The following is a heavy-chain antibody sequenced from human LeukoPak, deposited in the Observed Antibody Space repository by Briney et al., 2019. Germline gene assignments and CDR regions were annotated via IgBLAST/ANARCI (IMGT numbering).Heavy chain of an antibody. CDR1: GGSISSSSYY. CDR2: IYYSGST. J-gene: IGHJ5*02. V-gene: IGHV4-39*02. D-gene: IGHD1-26*01. Sequence: TASETLSLTCTVSGGSISSSSYYWGWIRQPPGKGLEWIGSIYYSGSTYYNPSLKSRVTISVDTSKNQFSLKLSSVTAADTAVYYCARDGGSYLGAPSWFDPWGQGTLVTVSS. CDR3: ARDGGSYLGAPSWFDP.